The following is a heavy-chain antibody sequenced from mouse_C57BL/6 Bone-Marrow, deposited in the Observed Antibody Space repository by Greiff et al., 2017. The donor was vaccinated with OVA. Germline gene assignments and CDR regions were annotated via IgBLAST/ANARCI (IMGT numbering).Heavy chain of an antibody. CDR1: GYAFSSSW. J-gene: IGHJ1*03. D-gene: IGHD1-1*01. CDR3: ARDYGSRKWYFDV. CDR2: IYPGDGDT. Sequence: VQLQQSGPELVKPGASVKISCKASGYAFSSSWMNWVKQRPGKGLEWIGRIYPGDGDTNYNGKFKGKATLTADNSSSTAYMQLSSLTSEDSAVYFVARDYGSRKWYFDVWGTGTTVTVSS. V-gene: IGHV1-82*01.